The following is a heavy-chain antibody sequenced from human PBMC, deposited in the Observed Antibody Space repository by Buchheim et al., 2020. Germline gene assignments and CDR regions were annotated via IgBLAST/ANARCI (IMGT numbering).Heavy chain of an antibody. CDR2: IYYSGST. V-gene: IGHV4-31*03. Sequence: QVQLQESGPGLVKPSQTLSLTCTVSGGSISSGGYYWSWIRQHPGKGLEWIGYIYYSGSTYYNPSLKRRVTISVDTSKNQFSLKLSSVTAADTAVDYCARDPSGRYYYYYGMDVWGQGTT. D-gene: IGHD1-26*01. CDR3: ARDPSGRYYYYYGMDV. J-gene: IGHJ6*02. CDR1: GGSISSGGYY.